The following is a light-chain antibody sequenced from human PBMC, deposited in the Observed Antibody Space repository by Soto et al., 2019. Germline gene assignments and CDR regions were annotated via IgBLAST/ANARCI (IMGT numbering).Light chain of an antibody. J-gene: IGKJ4*01. CDR2: ATS. CDR1: QSVSSSY. CDR3: QQYSSSPRGLT. Sequence: EIVLTQAPGTLSLSPGERATLSCRASQSVSSSYLAWYQQKPGQAPRLLIFATSGRATGIPDRFSGSGSGTDFTLTISRLEPEDFAAYYCQQYSSSPRGLTFGGGTKVEIK. V-gene: IGKV3-20*01.